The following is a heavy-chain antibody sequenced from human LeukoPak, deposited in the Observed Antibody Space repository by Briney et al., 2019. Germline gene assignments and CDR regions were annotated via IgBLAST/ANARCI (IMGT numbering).Heavy chain of an antibody. CDR2: IHYSGTT. V-gene: IGHV4-59*08. CDR1: GGSISTYY. Sequence: SETLSLTCTVSGGSISTYYWSWIRQPPGKGLEWIGYIHYSGTTNYHPSLNNRVTISLDTSKNQFSLNLSSVTAADTAVYYCARMGGYSGYATHWGQGTLVTVSS. J-gene: IGHJ4*02. CDR3: ARMGGYSGYATH. D-gene: IGHD5-12*01.